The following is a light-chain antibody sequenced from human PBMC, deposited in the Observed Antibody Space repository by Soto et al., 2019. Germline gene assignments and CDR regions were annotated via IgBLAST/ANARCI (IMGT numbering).Light chain of an antibody. Sequence: IQLTQYPSFLSASVGDRVTITCRASQATSSYLAWYQQKPGKAPKLLIYAASSLQSGVPSRFSGSGSGTDFTLTISSLQPEDFATYYCQQSYSTPPWTFGHGTKVDIK. V-gene: IGKV1-39*01. CDR2: AAS. J-gene: IGKJ1*01. CDR3: QQSYSTPPWT. CDR1: QATSSY.